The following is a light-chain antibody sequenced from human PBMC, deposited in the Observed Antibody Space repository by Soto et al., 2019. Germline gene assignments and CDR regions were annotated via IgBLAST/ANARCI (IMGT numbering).Light chain of an antibody. V-gene: IGKV3-15*01. CDR3: QQYNKWPRT. CDR2: GTS. J-gene: IGKJ1*01. CDR1: QSVNSN. Sequence: EIVMTQSPATLSLSPGERATLSCRASQSVNSNLAWYQQKAGQAPRLLIYGTSTRATGIPARFSGSGYGTDFALTISSLQFEDCAVYYCQQYNKWPRTFGQGTKVEIK.